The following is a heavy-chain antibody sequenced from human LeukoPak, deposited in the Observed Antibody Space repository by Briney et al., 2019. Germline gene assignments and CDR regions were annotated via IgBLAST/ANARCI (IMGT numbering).Heavy chain of an antibody. J-gene: IGHJ3*02. V-gene: IGHV4-39*01. Sequence: TSETLSLTCTVSGGSIRTNNYYWGWIRQPPGKGLEWLGRISYSGSTYNNPSLKSRVTISVDTSKNQFSLNLRSVTAADTAVYYCARLSYSTGRWAFDIWGQGTMVTVSS. CDR2: ISYSGST. D-gene: IGHD6-19*01. CDR3: ARLSYSTGRWAFDI. CDR1: GGSIRTNNYY.